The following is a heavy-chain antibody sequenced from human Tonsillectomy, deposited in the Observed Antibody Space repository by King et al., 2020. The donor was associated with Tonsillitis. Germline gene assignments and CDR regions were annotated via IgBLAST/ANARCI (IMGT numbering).Heavy chain of an antibody. CDR2: INNSGST. D-gene: IGHD5-12*01. J-gene: IGHJ3*02. CDR3: ASDPRGSPRNTFDI. V-gene: IGHV4-34*01. Sequence: VQLQQWGAGLLKPSETLSLTCAVYVGSFSGYYWSWIRQPPRKGLEWIAEINNSGSTNYKPSLKSRVTISVGPSKNQFSLKLNSMTAADTAVYYCASDPRGSPRNTFDIWGLGTIVTVSS. CDR1: VGSFSGYY.